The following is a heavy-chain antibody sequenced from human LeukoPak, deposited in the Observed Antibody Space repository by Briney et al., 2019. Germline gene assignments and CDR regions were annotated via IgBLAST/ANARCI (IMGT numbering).Heavy chain of an antibody. J-gene: IGHJ4*02. Sequence: GGSLRLSCAGSGFTFGTNSMSWVRQAPGKGLEWISYISSGGSTIYYADSVKGRFTISRDNAKNSLYLQMNSLRAEDTAVYYYARDGGGYSYGVAYWGQGTLVTVSS. CDR2: ISSGGSTI. D-gene: IGHD5-18*01. V-gene: IGHV3-48*01. CDR1: GFTFGTNS. CDR3: ARDGGGYSYGVAY.